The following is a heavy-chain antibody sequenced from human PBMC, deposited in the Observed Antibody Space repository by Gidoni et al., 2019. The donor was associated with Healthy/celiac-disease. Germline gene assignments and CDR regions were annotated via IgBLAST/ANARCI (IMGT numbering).Heavy chain of an antibody. CDR3: ARLSKYSSTYNWFDP. D-gene: IGHD6-6*01. CDR1: GFTFSRYS. V-gene: IGHV3-48*01. J-gene: IGHJ5*02. CDR2: ISSSSSTI. Sequence: EVQLVESGGGLVQPGGSLRLSCAASGFTFSRYSMNWVRQAPGKGLEWVSYISSSSSTIYYADSVKGRFTISRDNAKNSLYLQMNSLRAEDTAVYYCARLSKYSSTYNWFDPWGQGTLVTVSS.